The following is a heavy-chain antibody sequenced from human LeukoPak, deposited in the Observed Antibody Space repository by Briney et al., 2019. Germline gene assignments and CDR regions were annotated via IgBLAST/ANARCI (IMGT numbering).Heavy chain of an antibody. J-gene: IGHJ6*03. CDR3: ARGFVVVPASYYYMDV. CDR1: GGSFSGYY. V-gene: IGHV4-34*01. Sequence: SETLSLTCAVYGGSFSGYYWSWIRQPPGKGLEWIGEINHSGSTNYNPSLKSRVTISVDTSKNQFSLELSSVTAADTAVYYCARGFVVVPASYYYMDVWGKGTTVTVSS. D-gene: IGHD2-2*01. CDR2: INHSGST.